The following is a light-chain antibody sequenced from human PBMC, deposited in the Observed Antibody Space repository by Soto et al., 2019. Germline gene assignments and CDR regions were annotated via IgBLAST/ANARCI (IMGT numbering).Light chain of an antibody. V-gene: IGLV7-46*01. Sequence: QTVVTQEPPLTVSPGGTVTLTCGSSTGAVTSSHFPYWIKQKPGQVPRTLIYDTNNKHSWTPARFSGSLLGGKGALTLSGAQPEDEADYYCLLSYSGVVVFGGGTQLTVL. J-gene: IGLJ7*01. CDR2: DTN. CDR3: LLSYSGVVV. CDR1: TGAVTSSHF.